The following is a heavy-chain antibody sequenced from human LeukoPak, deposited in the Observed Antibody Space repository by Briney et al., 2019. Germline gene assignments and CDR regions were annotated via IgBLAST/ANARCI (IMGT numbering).Heavy chain of an antibody. Sequence: PSETLSLTCAVYGGSFSGYYWSWIRQPPGKGLEWIGSIYHSGSTYYNPSLKSRVTISVDTSKNQFSLKLSSVTAADTAVYYCARDGGKVFDYWGQGTLVTVSS. D-gene: IGHD3-16*01. CDR1: GGSFSGYY. CDR2: IYHSGST. J-gene: IGHJ4*02. V-gene: IGHV4-34*01. CDR3: ARDGGKVFDY.